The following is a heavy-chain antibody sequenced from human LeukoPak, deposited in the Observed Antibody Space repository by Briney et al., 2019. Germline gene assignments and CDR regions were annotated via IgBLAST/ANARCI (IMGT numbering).Heavy chain of an antibody. D-gene: IGHD3-22*01. V-gene: IGHV3-73*01. J-gene: IGHJ4*02. Sequence: GGSLRLSCAASGFTFSGSAMHWVRQASGKGLEWVGRFRSKANSYATAYAASVKGRFTISRDDSKNTAYLQMNSLKTEDTAVYYCIRREDYYDSSGYYYYFDYWGQGTLVTVSS. CDR3: IRREDYYDSSGYYYYFDY. CDR2: FRSKANSYAT. CDR1: GFTFSGSA.